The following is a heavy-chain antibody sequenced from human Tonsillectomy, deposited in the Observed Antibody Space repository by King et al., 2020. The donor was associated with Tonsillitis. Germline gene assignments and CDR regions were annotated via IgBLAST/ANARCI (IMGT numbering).Heavy chain of an antibody. CDR2: IIPIFGTA. D-gene: IGHD2-2*02. CDR1: GGTFSSYA. Sequence: QLVQSGAEVKKPGSSVKVSCKASGGTFSSYAISWVRQAPGQGLEWMGGIIPIFGTANYAQKFQGRVTITADKSTSTAYMELSSRGSEDTAVYYCARDWVYCSSTSCYSYYYMDVWGKGTTVTVSS. CDR3: ARDWVYCSSTSCYSYYYMDV. V-gene: IGHV1-69*14. J-gene: IGHJ6*03.